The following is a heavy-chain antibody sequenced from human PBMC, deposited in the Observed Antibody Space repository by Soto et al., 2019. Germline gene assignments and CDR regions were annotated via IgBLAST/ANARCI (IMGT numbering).Heavy chain of an antibody. V-gene: IGHV3-30*18. CDR3: AKAMFGVVNYYYYYYGMDV. CDR1: GLTFSSYG. J-gene: IGHJ6*02. Sequence: PGGSLRLSCAASGLTFSSYGMHWVRQAPGKGLEWVAVISYDGSNKYYADSVKGRFTISRDNSKNTLYLQMNSLRAEDTAVYYCAKAMFGVVNYYYYYYGMDVWGQGTTVTVSS. CDR2: ISYDGSNK. D-gene: IGHD3-3*01.